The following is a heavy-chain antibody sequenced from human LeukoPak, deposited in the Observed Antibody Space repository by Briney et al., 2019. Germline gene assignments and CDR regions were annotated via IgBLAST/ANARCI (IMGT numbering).Heavy chain of an antibody. J-gene: IGHJ4*02. CDR1: GFTVSSNY. CDR3: ARDSLGIELDY. CDR2: INSDGSST. V-gene: IGHV3-74*01. D-gene: IGHD3-16*01. Sequence: GGSLRLSCAASGFTVSSNYMSWVRQAPGKGLEWVSRINSDGSSTSYADSVKGRFTISRDNAKNTLYLQMNSLRAEDTAVYYCARDSLGIELDYWAREPWSPSPQ.